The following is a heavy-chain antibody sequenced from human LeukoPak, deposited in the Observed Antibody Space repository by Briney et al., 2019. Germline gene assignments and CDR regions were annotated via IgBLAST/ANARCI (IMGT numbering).Heavy chain of an antibody. CDR1: GYTFTSYG. J-gene: IGHJ4*02. CDR3: ARAGGYYDSSGLP. V-gene: IGHV1-18*01. D-gene: IGHD3-22*01. CDR2: ISAYNGNT. Sequence: ASVKVSCKASGYTFTSYGISWVRQAPGQGLEWMGWISAYNGNTNYAQKFQGRVTMTRDTSISTAYMELSRLRSDDTAVYYCARAGGYYDSSGLPWGQGTLVTVSS.